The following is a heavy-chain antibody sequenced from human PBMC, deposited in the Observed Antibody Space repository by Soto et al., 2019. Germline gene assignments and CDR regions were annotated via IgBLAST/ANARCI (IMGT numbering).Heavy chain of an antibody. J-gene: IGHJ3*02. V-gene: IGHV4-39*01. Sequence: SETLSLTXTVSGGSISISSYYWGWIRQPPGKGLEWIGSIYYSGSTYYNPSLKSRVTISVDTSKNQFSLNLNSVTAADTALYYCARPPTASLDAFEIWGQGTMVTVSS. CDR3: ARPPTASLDAFEI. CDR1: GGSISISSYY. CDR2: IYYSGST.